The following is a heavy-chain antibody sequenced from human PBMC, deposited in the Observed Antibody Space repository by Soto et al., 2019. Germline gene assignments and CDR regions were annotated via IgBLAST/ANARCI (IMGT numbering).Heavy chain of an antibody. D-gene: IGHD6-13*01. Sequence: PSETLSLTFAVPSGSISSSNWWSWVRQPPGKGLEWIGEIYHSGSTNYNPSLKSRVTISVDKSKNQFSLKLSSVTAADTAVYYCAREIVAAAGIKWYNRPRPFDYWGQGTLVTVSS. CDR2: IYHSGST. CDR1: SGSISSSNW. J-gene: IGHJ4*02. CDR3: AREIVAAAGIKWYNRPRPFDY. V-gene: IGHV4-4*02.